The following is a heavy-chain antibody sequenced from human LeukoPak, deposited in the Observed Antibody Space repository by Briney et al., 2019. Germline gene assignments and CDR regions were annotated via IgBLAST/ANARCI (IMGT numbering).Heavy chain of an antibody. J-gene: IGHJ4*02. CDR3: ARDLDYYDSSGYYYYFDY. CDR2: IIPIFGTA. Sequence: GASVKVSCKASGGTFSSYAISWVRQATGQGLEWMGGIIPIFGTANYAQKFQGRVTITADESTSTAYMELSSLRSEDTAVYYCARDLDYYDSSGYYYYFDYWGQGTLVTVSS. V-gene: IGHV1-69*13. D-gene: IGHD3-22*01. CDR1: GGTFSSYA.